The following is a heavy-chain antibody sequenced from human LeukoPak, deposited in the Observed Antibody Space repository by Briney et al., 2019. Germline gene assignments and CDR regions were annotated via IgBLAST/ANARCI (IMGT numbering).Heavy chain of an antibody. V-gene: IGHV4-61*02. CDR2: IYTSGST. CDR3: AGGRKPFGFWSGFSYGIDV. Sequence: SQTLSLTRTVSGGSISSGSYYWSWIRQPAGKGLEWIGRIYTSGSTNYNPSLKSRVTISVDTSKNQFSLKLSSVTAADTAVYYLAGGRKPFGFWSGFSYGIDVWGQGTTVTVSS. J-gene: IGHJ6*02. D-gene: IGHD3-3*01. CDR1: GGSISSGSYY.